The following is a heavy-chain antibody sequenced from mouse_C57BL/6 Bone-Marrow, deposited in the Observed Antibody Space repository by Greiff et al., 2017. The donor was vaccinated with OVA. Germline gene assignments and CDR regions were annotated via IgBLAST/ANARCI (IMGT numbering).Heavy chain of an antibody. CDR1: GYTFTSYW. CDR2: IHPNSGST. D-gene: IGHD2-3*01. J-gene: IGHJ2*01. CDR3: ARYGYYDY. Sequence: QVQLQQPGAELVKPGASVKLSCKASGYTFTSYWMHWVKQRTGQGLEWIGMIHPNSGSTNYNEKFKSKSTLTVDKSSSTAYIQLSSLTSEDSAVYYCARYGYYDYWGQGTTLTGSS. V-gene: IGHV1-64*01.